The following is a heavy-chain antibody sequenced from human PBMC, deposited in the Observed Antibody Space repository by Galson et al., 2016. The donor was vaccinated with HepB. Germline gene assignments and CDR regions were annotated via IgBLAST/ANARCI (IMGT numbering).Heavy chain of an antibody. J-gene: IGHJ5*02. CDR3: ARGAYNWNDVVFWFDP. CDR2: ISWNSGSI. CDR1: GFSFDDYA. D-gene: IGHD1-20*01. Sequence: SLRLSCAGSGFSFDDYAMHWVRQAPGKGLEWVSGISWNSGSIGYADSVKGRFTISRDNAKNSLYLQMNSLRAEDTALYYCARGAYNWNDVVFWFDPWGQGTLVTVSS. V-gene: IGHV3-9*01.